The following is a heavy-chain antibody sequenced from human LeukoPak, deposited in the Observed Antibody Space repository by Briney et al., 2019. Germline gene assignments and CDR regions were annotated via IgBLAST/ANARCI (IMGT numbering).Heavy chain of an antibody. J-gene: IGHJ6*02. CDR2: ISYDGSNK. D-gene: IGHD5-12*01. Sequence: GGSLRLSCAASGFTFSSYGMHWVRQAPGKGLEGGAVISYDGSNKYYADSVKARFTISRDNSKNTLYLQMNSLRAEDTAVYYCAKATVYGMDVWGQGTTVTVSS. CDR1: GFTFSSYG. CDR3: AKATVYGMDV. V-gene: IGHV3-30*18.